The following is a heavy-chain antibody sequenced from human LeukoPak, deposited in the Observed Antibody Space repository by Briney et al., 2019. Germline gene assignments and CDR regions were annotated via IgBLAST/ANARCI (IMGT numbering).Heavy chain of an antibody. CDR2: ISSSGRSI. V-gene: IGHV3-11*01. Sequence: PGGSLRLSCSASTFTFSGYYMSWIRQAPGKGLDWVSYISSSGRSIYYTDSVKGRFTISRDNAKNSVYLQMNSLRAEDTAVYYCARAFKVPSWYFDLWGRGTLVTVSS. CDR1: TFTFSGYY. CDR3: ARAFKVPSWYFDL. J-gene: IGHJ2*01.